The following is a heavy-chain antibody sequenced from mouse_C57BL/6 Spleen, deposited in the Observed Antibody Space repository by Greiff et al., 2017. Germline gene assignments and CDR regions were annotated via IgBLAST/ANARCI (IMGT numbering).Heavy chain of an antibody. Sequence: VKLQQSGAELVRPGASVTLSCKASGYTFTDYEMHWVKQTPVHGLEWIGAIDPETGGTAYNQKFKGKAILTADKSSSTAYMELRSLTSEDSAVYYCTRYLYYDGDGGAMDYWGQGTSVTVSS. D-gene: IGHD2-4*01. J-gene: IGHJ4*01. CDR2: IDPETGGT. V-gene: IGHV1-15*01. CDR3: TRYLYYDGDGGAMDY. CDR1: GYTFTDYE.